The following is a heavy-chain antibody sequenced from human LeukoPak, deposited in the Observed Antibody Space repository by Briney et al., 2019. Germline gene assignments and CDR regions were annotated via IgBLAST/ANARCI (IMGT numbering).Heavy chain of an antibody. D-gene: IGHD4-11*01. CDR2: ITGSSTYI. V-gene: IGHV3-21*01. Sequence: KPGRSLRLSCAVSGFTFSSYSMNWVRQAPGKGLEWVSSITGSSTYIYYADSVKGRFTISRDNAKNSLYLQMNNLGAEDTAVYYCARDLTVTLTCWFDLWGQGTLVTVSS. CDR3: ARDLTVTLTCWFDL. CDR1: GFTFSSYS. J-gene: IGHJ5*02.